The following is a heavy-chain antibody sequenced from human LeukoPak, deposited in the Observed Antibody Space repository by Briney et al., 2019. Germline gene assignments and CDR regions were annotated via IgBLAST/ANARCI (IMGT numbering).Heavy chain of an antibody. D-gene: IGHD5-24*01. Sequence: PSETLSLTCTVSGGSISSGSYYWSWIRQPAGKGLEWIGRIYTSGSTNYNPSLKSRVTISVDTSKNQFSLKLSSVTAADTAVYYCARDHPTEVATRNYYYYYMDVWGKGTTVTVSS. CDR2: IYTSGST. J-gene: IGHJ6*03. CDR3: ARDHPTEVATRNYYYYYMDV. CDR1: GGSISSGSYY. V-gene: IGHV4-61*02.